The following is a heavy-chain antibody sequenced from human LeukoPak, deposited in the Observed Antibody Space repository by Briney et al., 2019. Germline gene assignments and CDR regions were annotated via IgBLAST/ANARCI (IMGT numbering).Heavy chain of an antibody. CDR2: ISYDGSNK. J-gene: IGHJ4*02. D-gene: IGHD6-19*01. V-gene: IGHV3-30*04. CDR1: GFTFSSYA. CDR3: ARDIVRGIAVAELNFDY. Sequence: QPGRSLRLSCAASGFTFSSYAMHWVRQAPGKGLEWVAVISYDGSNKYYADSVKGRFTISRDNSKNTLYLQMNSLRAEDTAVYYCARDIVRGIAVAELNFDYWGQGTLVTVSS.